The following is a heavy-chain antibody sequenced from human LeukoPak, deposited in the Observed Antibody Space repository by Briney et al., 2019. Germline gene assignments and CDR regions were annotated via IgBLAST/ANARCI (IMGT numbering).Heavy chain of an antibody. CDR3: ARGGGSLDY. Sequence: KPSGTLSLTCAVSGGSISSSNWWSWVRQPPGKGLEWFGEIYHSGSTNYNPSLKSRVTISVDTSKNQFSLKLSSVTAADTAVYYCARGGGSLDYWGQGALVTVSS. CDR2: IYHSGST. V-gene: IGHV4-4*02. CDR1: GGSISSSNW. D-gene: IGHD2-15*01. J-gene: IGHJ4*02.